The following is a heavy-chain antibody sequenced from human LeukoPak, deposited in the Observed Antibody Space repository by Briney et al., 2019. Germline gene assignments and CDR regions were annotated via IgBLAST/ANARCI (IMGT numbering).Heavy chain of an antibody. D-gene: IGHD3-22*01. CDR1: GGTFSSYA. CDR3: ARMEGGVYDSSGYQDY. J-gene: IGHJ4*02. CDR2: IIPIFGTA. V-gene: IGHV1-69*13. Sequence: SVKVSCKASGGTFSSYAISWVRQAPGQGLEWMGGIIPIFGTANYAQKFQGRVTITADESTSTAYMELSSLRSEDTAVYYCARMEGGVYDSSGYQDYWGQGTLVTVSS.